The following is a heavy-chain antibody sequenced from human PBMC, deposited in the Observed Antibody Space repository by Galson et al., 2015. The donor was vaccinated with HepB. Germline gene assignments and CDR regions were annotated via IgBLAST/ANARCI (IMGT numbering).Heavy chain of an antibody. D-gene: IGHD3-10*01. Sequence: PALVKPTQTLTLTCTFSGFSLSTSGMCVSWIRQPPGKALEWLALIDWDDDKYYSTSLKTRLTISKDTSKNQVVLTMTNMDPVDTATYYCARIFSEGSGSNNWFDPWGQGTLVTVSS. CDR3: ARIFSEGSGSNNWFDP. V-gene: IGHV2-70*01. J-gene: IGHJ5*02. CDR1: GFSLSTSGMC. CDR2: IDWDDDK.